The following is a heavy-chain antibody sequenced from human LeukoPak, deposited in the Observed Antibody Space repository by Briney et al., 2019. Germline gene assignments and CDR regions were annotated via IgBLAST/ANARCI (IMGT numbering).Heavy chain of an antibody. J-gene: IGHJ3*02. CDR1: GFTFSSYG. D-gene: IGHD3-9*01. Sequence: PGGTLRLSCAASGFTFSSYGMSWVRQAPGKGLEWVGFIRSKAYGGTTEYAASVKGRFTISRDDSKSIAYLQMNSLKTEDTAVYYCTRESDILTGYYIHGNAFDIWGQGTMVTVSS. CDR2: IRSKAYGGTT. V-gene: IGHV3-49*04. CDR3: TRESDILTGYYIHGNAFDI.